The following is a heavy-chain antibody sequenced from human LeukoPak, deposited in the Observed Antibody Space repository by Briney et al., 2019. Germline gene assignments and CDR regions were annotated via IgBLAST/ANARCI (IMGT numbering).Heavy chain of an antibody. J-gene: IGHJ3*02. CDR3: ARGQFVTMIVVEAFDI. CDR1: GFTFSSYW. V-gene: IGHV3-7*01. D-gene: IGHD3-22*01. CDR2: IKQDGSEK. Sequence: PGGSLRLSCAASGFTFSSYWMSWVRQAPGKGLEWVANIKQDGSEKYYVDSVKGRFTISRDNAKNSLYLQMNSPRAEDTAVYYCARGQFVTMIVVEAFDIWGQGTMVTVSS.